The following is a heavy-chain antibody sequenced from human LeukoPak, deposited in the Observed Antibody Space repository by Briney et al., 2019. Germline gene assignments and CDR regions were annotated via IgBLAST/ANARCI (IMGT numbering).Heavy chain of an antibody. CDR2: VYHSGST. V-gene: IGHV4-4*02. D-gene: IGHD5-24*01. J-gene: IGHJ3*02. Sequence: SETLSLTCAVSGASVRSYNYWSWVRQPPGKGLEWLGEVYHSGSTIYNPSLESRIIISIDSSKNQFSLKLTSVTAADTAVYYCVRVAVEMATIKGLDIWGRGTMVTVSS. CDR3: VRVAVEMATIKGLDI. CDR1: GASVRSYNY.